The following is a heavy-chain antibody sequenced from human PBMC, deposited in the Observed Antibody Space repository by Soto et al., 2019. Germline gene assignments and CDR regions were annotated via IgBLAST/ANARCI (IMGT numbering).Heavy chain of an antibody. V-gene: IGHV1-2*02. CDR2: INPNSGGT. Sequence: SVKVSCKASGYTFTGYYMHWVRQAPGQGLEWMGWINPNSGGTNYAQKFQGRVTMTRDTSISTAYMELSRLRSDDTAVYYCARDRITIFGVVIIDYYYYGMDVWGQGTTVTVSS. CDR3: ARDRITIFGVVIIDYYYYGMDV. J-gene: IGHJ6*02. D-gene: IGHD3-3*01. CDR1: GYTFTGYY.